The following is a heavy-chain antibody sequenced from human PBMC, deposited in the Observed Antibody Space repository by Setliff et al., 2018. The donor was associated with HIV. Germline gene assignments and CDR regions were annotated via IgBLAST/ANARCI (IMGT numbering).Heavy chain of an antibody. J-gene: IGHJ4*02. CDR2: ISISGDT. D-gene: IGHD4-4*01. Sequence: SETLSLTCTVSGGSVTSYYWSWIRQPAGKRLEWIGRISISGDTNYNPSLKSRATMSLDTSKNQFSLKLNSVTVADTAMYYCARDPTTGVDYWGQGTQVTVSS. CDR1: GGSVTSYY. CDR3: ARDPTTGVDY. V-gene: IGHV4-4*07.